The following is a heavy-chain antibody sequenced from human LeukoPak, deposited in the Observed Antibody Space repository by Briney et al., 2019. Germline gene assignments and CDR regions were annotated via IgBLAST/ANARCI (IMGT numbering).Heavy chain of an antibody. J-gene: IGHJ4*02. CDR2: INPHSGGT. Sequence: ASVKVSCKASGYTFTDYYMHWVRQAPGQGLEWMGWINPHSGGTDHAQKFQGRVTMTRDTSISTAYMELSRLRSDDTAVYYCARAPRYCSCTSCPPDYWGQGTLVTVSS. V-gene: IGHV1-2*02. CDR1: GYTFTDYY. D-gene: IGHD2-2*01. CDR3: ARAPRYCSCTSCPPDY.